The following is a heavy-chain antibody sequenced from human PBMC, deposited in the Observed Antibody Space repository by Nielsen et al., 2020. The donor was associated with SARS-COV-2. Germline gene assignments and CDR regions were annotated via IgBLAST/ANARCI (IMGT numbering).Heavy chain of an antibody. CDR1: GFTFSSYA. Sequence: GESLKISCAASGFTFSSYAMSWVRQAPGRGLEWVSGITGGAGTTYYADSVKGRFTISRDNYKNTLYLQMDNLRAEDTAVYFCASTYSRGYSFYYFDSWGQGTLVTVSS. V-gene: IGHV3-23*01. D-gene: IGHD2-15*01. J-gene: IGHJ4*02. CDR2: ITGGAGTT. CDR3: ASTYSRGYSFYYFDS.